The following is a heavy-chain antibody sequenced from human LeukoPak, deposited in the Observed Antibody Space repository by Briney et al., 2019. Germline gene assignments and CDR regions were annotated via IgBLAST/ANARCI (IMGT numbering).Heavy chain of an antibody. V-gene: IGHV4-59*01. J-gene: IGHJ4*02. D-gene: IGHD3-10*01. CDR3: ARGTRYRGYYFDY. CDR2: IYYSGST. CDR1: GGSISSYY. Sequence: SETLSLTCTVSGGSISSYYWSWIRQPPGKGLEWIGYIYYSGSTNYNPSLKSRVTISVDTSKNQFSLKLSSVTAADTAVHYCARGTRYRGYYFDYWGQGTLVTVSS.